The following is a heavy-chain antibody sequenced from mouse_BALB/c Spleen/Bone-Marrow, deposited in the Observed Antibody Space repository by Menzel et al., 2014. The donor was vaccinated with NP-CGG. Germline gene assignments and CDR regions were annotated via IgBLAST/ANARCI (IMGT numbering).Heavy chain of an antibody. CDR3: ASPYGNYDAMDF. Sequence: QVQLQQSRAEPARPWASVKLSCKASGYTFTSYWMQWVKQRPGQGLQWIGAIYPGDGDTRYTQKFRGKATLTADKSSNTAYMQLSSLTSEDSAVYFCASPYGNYDAMDFWDRGASV. J-gene: IGHJ4*01. CDR2: IYPGDGDT. CDR1: GYTFTSYW. D-gene: IGHD2-1*01. V-gene: IGHV1-87*01.